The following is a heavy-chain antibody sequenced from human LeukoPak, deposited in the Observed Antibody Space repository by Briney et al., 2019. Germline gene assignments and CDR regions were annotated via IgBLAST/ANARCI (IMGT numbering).Heavy chain of an antibody. V-gene: IGHV4-59*01. CDR1: GGSIGNYY. Sequence: PSETLSLTCTVSGGSIGNYYWNWIRQPPGKGLEWIGYIYYSGTTNYNPSLKSRVTISVDTSKNQFSLKLSSVTAADTAVYYCARGTYDFWSGYQNWFDPWGQGTLVTVSS. D-gene: IGHD3-3*01. CDR3: ARGTYDFWSGYQNWFDP. CDR2: IYYSGTT. J-gene: IGHJ5*02.